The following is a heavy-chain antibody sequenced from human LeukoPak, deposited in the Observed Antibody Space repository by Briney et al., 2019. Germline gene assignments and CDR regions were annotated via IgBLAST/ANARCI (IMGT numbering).Heavy chain of an antibody. J-gene: IGHJ4*02. CDR1: GGSISSYY. D-gene: IGHD2-21*01. CDR3: ARGVIRYYFDY. V-gene: IGHV4-59*01. CDR2: IYYSGST. Sequence: SETLSLTCTVSGGSISSYYWSWIRQPPGKGLEWIGYIYYSGSTNYNPSLKSRVTISVDTSKNQFSLKLSSVTAADTAVYCCARGVIRYYFDYWGQGTLVTVSS.